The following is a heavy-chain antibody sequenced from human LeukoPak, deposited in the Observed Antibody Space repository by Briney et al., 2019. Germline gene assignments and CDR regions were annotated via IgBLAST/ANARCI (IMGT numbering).Heavy chain of an antibody. D-gene: IGHD2-8*01. CDR2: INSDGSGT. J-gene: IGHJ3*02. CDR1: GFTFNSYW. CDR3: ARDRLTNDAFDI. Sequence: GGSQRLSCAASGFTFNSYWMHWVRQAPGKGLVWVSRINSDGSGTSDADFVKGRFTISRDNSKNTLYLQMNSLRAEDTAMYYCARDRLTNDAFDIWGQGTMVTVSS. V-gene: IGHV3-74*01.